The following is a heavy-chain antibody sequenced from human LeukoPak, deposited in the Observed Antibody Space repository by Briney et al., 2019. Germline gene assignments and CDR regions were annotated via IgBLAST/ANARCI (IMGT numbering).Heavy chain of an antibody. V-gene: IGHV3-23*01. J-gene: IGHJ4*02. CDR3: AREGYTSGWFRN. D-gene: IGHD6-19*01. Sequence: GGSLRLSCAASGFTFSSYAMSWVRQAPGKGLEWVAAISGGGGITYYADSVKGRFTISRDNSNNTLFLQMNSLRAEDTAVYYCAREGYTSGWFRNWGQGTLVTVSS. CDR2: ISGGGGIT. CDR1: GFTFSSYA.